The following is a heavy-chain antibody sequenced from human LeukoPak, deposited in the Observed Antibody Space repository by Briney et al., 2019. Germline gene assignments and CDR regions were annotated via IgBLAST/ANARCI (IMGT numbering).Heavy chain of an antibody. Sequence: SETLSLTCAVYGGSFSGYYWSWIRQPPGKGLEWIGEMNHSGGTDYNPSLKSRVTISVDTSKNQFSLKLSSVTAADTAVYYCARVNIVVVVAATYDAFDIWGQGTMVTVSS. CDR2: MNHSGGT. CDR3: ARVNIVVVVAATYDAFDI. CDR1: GGSFSGYY. J-gene: IGHJ3*02. D-gene: IGHD2-15*01. V-gene: IGHV4-34*01.